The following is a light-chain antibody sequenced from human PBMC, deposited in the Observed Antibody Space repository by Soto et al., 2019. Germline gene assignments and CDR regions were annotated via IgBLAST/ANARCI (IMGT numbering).Light chain of an antibody. V-gene: IGKV1-6*01. CDR2: AAS. Sequence: AIQMTQSPSSLSASVGDRVTITCRASQAIRNDLGWYQQKPGKAPKLLIYAASSLQSGVPSRFSGSGSGTDFTLTISSLQPDDFATYYCQHYNSYSEAFGQGTKVDIK. CDR3: QHYNSYSEA. CDR1: QAIRND. J-gene: IGKJ1*01.